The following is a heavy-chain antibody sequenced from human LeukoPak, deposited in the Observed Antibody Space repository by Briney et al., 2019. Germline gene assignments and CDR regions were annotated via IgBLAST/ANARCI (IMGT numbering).Heavy chain of an antibody. CDR3: ARLSSHYGDYKVDP. CDR2: MNPHSGNT. V-gene: IGHV1-8*01. CDR1: GYTFANYD. D-gene: IGHD4-17*01. J-gene: IGHJ5*02. Sequence: ASVKVSCKASGYTFANYDINWVRQASGQGLEWMGWMNPHSGNTGYAQNFQGRVTMTRNTSISTAYMELRSLRSEDTGVYYCARLSSHYGDYKVDPWGQGTLVTVSS.